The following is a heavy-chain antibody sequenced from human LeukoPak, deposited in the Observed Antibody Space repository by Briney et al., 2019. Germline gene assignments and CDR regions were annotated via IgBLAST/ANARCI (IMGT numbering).Heavy chain of an antibody. J-gene: IGHJ4*02. Sequence: GGSLRLSCGASGFTFSSYGMHWVRQAPGKGLEWVSYISSSGSNIYYADSVKGRFTISRDNAKNSLYLQMNSLRAEDTAVYYCARDLASGSYWGFDYWGQGTLVTVSS. CDR2: ISSSGSNI. V-gene: IGHV3-48*04. CDR1: GFTFSSYG. CDR3: ARDLASGSYWGFDY. D-gene: IGHD1-26*01.